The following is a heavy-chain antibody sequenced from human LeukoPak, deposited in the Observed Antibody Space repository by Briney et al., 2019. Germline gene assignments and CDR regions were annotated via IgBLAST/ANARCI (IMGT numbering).Heavy chain of an antibody. D-gene: IGHD2/OR15-2a*01. V-gene: IGHV3-7*01. CDR1: GLTFSSSW. J-gene: IGHJ4*02. Sequence: GGSLRLSCAVSGLTFSSSWMDWVRQAPGKGLEWVASINPDGIKRYSEDSVKGRFTISRDNARNSLYLQMDSLRVEDTAFYYCARDLAFSRLDYWGQGVLVTVSS. CDR3: ARDLAFSRLDY. CDR2: INPDGIKR.